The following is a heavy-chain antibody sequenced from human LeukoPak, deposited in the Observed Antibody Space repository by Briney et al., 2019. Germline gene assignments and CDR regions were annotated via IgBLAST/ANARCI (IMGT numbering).Heavy chain of an antibody. CDR2: ISGSGGST. CDR3: AKGGKQQLVSVRYYYYMDV. J-gene: IGHJ6*03. V-gene: IGHV3-23*01. Sequence: GGSLRLSCAASGFTFSSYAMSWVRQAPGKGLEWVSAISGSGGSTYYADSVKGRFTISRDNSKNTLYLQMNSLRAEDTAVYYCAKGGKQQLVSVRYYYYMDVWGKGTTVTVSS. D-gene: IGHD6-13*01. CDR1: GFTFSSYA.